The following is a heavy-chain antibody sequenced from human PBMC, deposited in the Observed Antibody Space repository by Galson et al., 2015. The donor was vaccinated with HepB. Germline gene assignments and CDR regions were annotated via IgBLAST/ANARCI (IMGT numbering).Heavy chain of an antibody. Sequence: SVKVSCKASGYTFTSYGISWVRQAPGQGLEWMGWISAYNGNTNYAQKLQGRVTMTTDTSTSTAYMELRSLRSDDTAVYYCARGAHYYGSGSPGGARMDVWGQGTTVTVSS. J-gene: IGHJ6*02. CDR3: ARGAHYYGSGSPGGARMDV. CDR2: ISAYNGNT. D-gene: IGHD3-10*01. CDR1: GYTFTSYG. V-gene: IGHV1-18*01.